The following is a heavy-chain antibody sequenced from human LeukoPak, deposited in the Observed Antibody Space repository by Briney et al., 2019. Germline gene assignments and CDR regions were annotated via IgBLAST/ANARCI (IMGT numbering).Heavy chain of an antibody. J-gene: IGHJ4*02. CDR3: AGLVGRYSSGLYYYYFDY. CDR1: DGSINSYY. V-gene: IGHV4-59*12. CDR2: MYLSGTT. D-gene: IGHD3-22*01. Sequence: RPSETLSLTCSVSDGSINSYYWNWIRRPPGKGLEWIGEMYLSGTTHSNPSVKSRVTISIDKSKNQFFLNLSSVTAADTAVYYCAGLVGRYSSGLYYYYFDYWGQGTLVTVSS.